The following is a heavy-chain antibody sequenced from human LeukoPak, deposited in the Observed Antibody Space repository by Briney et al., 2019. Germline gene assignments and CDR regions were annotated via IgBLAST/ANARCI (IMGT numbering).Heavy chain of an antibody. D-gene: IGHD3-22*01. CDR2: IYYSGST. J-gene: IGHJ4*03. Sequence: SQTLSLTCTGSGVSISSYYWSWIRQPPGKGREWIGYIYYSGSTNYNPSLNSRVTISVDTSKNQFSLKLSSVTAAATAVYYCSTLIPSYDTGYLDHCSQGTVVTV. V-gene: IGHV4-59*08. CDR1: GVSISSYY. CDR3: STLIPSYDTGYLDH.